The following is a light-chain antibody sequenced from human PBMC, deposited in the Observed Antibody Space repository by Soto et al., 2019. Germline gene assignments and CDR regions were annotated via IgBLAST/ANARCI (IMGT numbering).Light chain of an antibody. Sequence: DIQMTQSPSSLSASVGDRVTITCRASQDIRNDVGWYQQKPGKAPKRLIYAASSLQSGVPSRFSGRVSGTEVTLTISSRQPEDYATYHCLQHNDYRPTFGQGTKEDI. J-gene: IGKJ1*01. CDR1: QDIRND. V-gene: IGKV1-17*01. CDR3: LQHNDYRPT. CDR2: AAS.